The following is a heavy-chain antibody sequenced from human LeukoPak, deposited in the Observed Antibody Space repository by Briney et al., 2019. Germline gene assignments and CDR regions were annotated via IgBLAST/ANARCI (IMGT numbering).Heavy chain of an antibody. J-gene: IGHJ4*02. V-gene: IGHV4-39*01. CDR3: VSPRGFSYGYFDY. CDR1: GGSISSSSAY. CDR2: IYYSKNT. D-gene: IGHD5-18*01. Sequence: PSETLSLTCTVSGGSISSSSAYWGWIRQPPGRGLEWIGSIYYSKNTYYNPSLKSRVTISADTSKNQFSLTLGSVSATDTAVYYCVSPRGFSYGYFDYWGQGTLVTVSS.